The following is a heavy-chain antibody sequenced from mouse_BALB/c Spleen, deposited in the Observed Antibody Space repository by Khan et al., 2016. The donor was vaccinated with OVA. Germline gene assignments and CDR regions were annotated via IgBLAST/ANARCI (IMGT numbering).Heavy chain of an antibody. Sequence: EVQGVESGGDLVKPGGSLKLSCAGSGFSFSSYSMSWVRQTPDKRLEWVATISSGGDYTYYPDIVKGRFTISRDNAKNTLYLQMSSLKSEDTAMYYCASHLTGSFAYWGQGTLVTVS. J-gene: IGHJ3*01. D-gene: IGHD4-1*01. CDR1: GFSFSSYS. CDR3: ASHLTGSFAY. CDR2: ISSGGDYT. V-gene: IGHV5-6*01.